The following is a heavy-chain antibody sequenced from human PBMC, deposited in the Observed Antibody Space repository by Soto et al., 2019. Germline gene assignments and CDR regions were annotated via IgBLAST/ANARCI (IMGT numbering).Heavy chain of an antibody. V-gene: IGHV1-69*13. CDR1: GGTFSSYA. CDR2: IIPIFGTA. CDR3: ASFGYCSGGSCPGWLDP. D-gene: IGHD2-15*01. Sequence: GASVKVSCKASGGTFSSYAISWVRQAPGQGLEWMGGIIPIFGTANYAQKFQGRVTITADESTSTAYMELSSLRSEDTAVYYCASFGYCSGGSCPGWLDPWCQGTLVTVSS. J-gene: IGHJ5*02.